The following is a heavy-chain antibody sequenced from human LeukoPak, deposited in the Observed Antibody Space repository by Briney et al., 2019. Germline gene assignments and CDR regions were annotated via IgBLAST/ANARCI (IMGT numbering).Heavy chain of an antibody. V-gene: IGHV4-59*01. CDR1: GDSISSYY. J-gene: IGHJ5*02. Sequence: SETLSLTCTVSGDSISSYYWSWIRQPPGKGLEWIGYIYYSGSTNYNPSLKSRVTISVDTSKNQFSLKLSSVTAADTAVYYCARSGYCSSTSCQIAGWFDPWGQGTLVTVSS. D-gene: IGHD2-2*01. CDR2: IYYSGST. CDR3: ARSGYCSSTSCQIAGWFDP.